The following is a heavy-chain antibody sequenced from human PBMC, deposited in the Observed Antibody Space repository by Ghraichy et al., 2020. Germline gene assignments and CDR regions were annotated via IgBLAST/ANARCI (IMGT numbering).Heavy chain of an antibody. J-gene: IGHJ6*02. CDR3: ARSQYCSSTSCLGYTRYYYYGMDV. D-gene: IGHD2-2*01. Sequence: SETLSLTCAVYGGSFSGYYWSWIRQPPGKGLEWIGEINHSGSTNYNPSLKSRVTISVDTSKNQFSLKLSSVTAADTAVYYCARSQYCSSTSCLGYTRYYYYGMDVWGQGTTVTVSS. CDR2: INHSGST. CDR1: GGSFSGYY. V-gene: IGHV4-34*01.